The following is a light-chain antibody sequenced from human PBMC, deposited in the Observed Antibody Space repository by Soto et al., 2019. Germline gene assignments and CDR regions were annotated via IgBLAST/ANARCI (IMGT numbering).Light chain of an antibody. V-gene: IGKV3-15*01. Sequence: EIVMTQSPATLSVSPGERATLSCRASQRVSRNLAWYQQKPGQAPRLLIYGASTRATGIPARFSGSGSETEFTLTISSLQPEDFAVYYCQQYNNWPPYTFGQGTKVDIK. CDR2: GAS. CDR3: QQYNNWPPYT. CDR1: QRVSRN. J-gene: IGKJ2*01.